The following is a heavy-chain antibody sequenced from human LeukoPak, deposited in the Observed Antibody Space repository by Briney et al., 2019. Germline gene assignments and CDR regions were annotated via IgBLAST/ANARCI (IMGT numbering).Heavy chain of an antibody. CDR1: GFTVSSNY. J-gene: IGHJ4*02. V-gene: IGHV3-66*01. Sequence: PGGSLRLSCAASGFTVSSNYMSWVRQAPGKGLEWVSVIYSGGSTYYADSVKGRFTISRDNSKNTLYLQMNSLRAEDTAVYYCARGGCSGGSCSPRYDYWGQGTLVTVSS. CDR3: ARGGCSGGSCSPRYDY. CDR2: IYSGGST. D-gene: IGHD2-15*01.